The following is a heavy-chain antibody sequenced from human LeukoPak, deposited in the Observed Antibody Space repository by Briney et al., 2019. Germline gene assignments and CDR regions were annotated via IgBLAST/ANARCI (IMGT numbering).Heavy chain of an antibody. D-gene: IGHD3-9*01. CDR1: GFTCDDYG. Sequence: GRSLRLSCAASGFTCDDYGMSWVRQAPGKGLYWVSGINWNGGSTGYADSVKGRFTISRDNAKNSLYLQMNSLRDEDTAFYYKQKPAYDILTGNYDYYYYMDVWGKGTTVTVSS. CDR3: QKPAYDILTGNYDYYYYMDV. CDR2: INWNGGST. V-gene: IGHV3-20*04. J-gene: IGHJ6*03.